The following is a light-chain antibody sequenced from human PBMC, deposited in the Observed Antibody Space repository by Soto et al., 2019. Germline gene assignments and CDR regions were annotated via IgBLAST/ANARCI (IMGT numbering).Light chain of an antibody. CDR3: QTWGTGITV. CDR1: SGHSSYA. CDR2: LNSDGSH. V-gene: IGLV4-69*01. Sequence: QSVLTQSPSASASLGASVKLTCTLSSGHSSYAIAWHQQRPEKGPRYLMKLNSDGSHNKGDGIPDRFSGSSSGAERYLTISSLQSEDEADYYCQTWGTGITVFGGGTKVTVL. J-gene: IGLJ3*02.